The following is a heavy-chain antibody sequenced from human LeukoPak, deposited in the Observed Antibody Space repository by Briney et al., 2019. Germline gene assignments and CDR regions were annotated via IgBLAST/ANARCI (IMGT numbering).Heavy chain of an antibody. D-gene: IGHD1-26*01. Sequence: PGRSLRLSCAASGFTFSSYGMHWVRQAPGKGLEWVAVISYDGSNKYYADSVKGRFTISRDNSKNTLYLQMNSLRAEDTAVYYCAKDPPYSGSYLDYWGHGTLVPSPQ. CDR2: ISYDGSNK. V-gene: IGHV3-30*18. CDR1: GFTFSSYG. CDR3: AKDPPYSGSYLDY. J-gene: IGHJ4*01.